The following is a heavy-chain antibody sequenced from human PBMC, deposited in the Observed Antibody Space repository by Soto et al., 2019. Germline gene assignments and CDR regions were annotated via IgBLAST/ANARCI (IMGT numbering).Heavy chain of an antibody. J-gene: IGHJ6*02. Sequence: SVKVSCKASGGNFLSEAISLLLQAPVHVLEWMGSIIPMFATPHYAQKFQGRVTITRDTSATSASTVYMEVSSLRSEDTAIYYCARDSSAGAIFASPYYYGMDVWGQGTTVTVSS. CDR1: GGNFLSEA. CDR2: IIPMFATP. V-gene: IGHV1-69*05. D-gene: IGHD3-3*01. CDR3: ARDSSAGAIFASPYYYGMDV.